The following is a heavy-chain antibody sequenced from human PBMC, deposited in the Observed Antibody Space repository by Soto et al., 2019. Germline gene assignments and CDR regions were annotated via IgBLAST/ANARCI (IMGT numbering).Heavy chain of an antibody. Sequence: PGGSLRLSFAASGFTFSIYAMSWVRQAPGKGLEWVSAISGSGGRTYYADYVKGRLNISRDNSTNKLYMKMNRLRAEDTAVYYCAKDTKHLSPFDYWGQGTLVTVSS. CDR3: AKDTKHLSPFDY. CDR1: GFTFSIYA. D-gene: IGHD2-8*01. CDR2: ISGSGGRT. J-gene: IGHJ4*02. V-gene: IGHV3-23*01.